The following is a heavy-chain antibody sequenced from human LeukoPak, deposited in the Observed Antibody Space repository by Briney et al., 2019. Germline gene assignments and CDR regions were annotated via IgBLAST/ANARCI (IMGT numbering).Heavy chain of an antibody. V-gene: IGHV3-23*01. CDR1: GFTFSSHA. J-gene: IGHJ4*02. D-gene: IGHD5-18*01. CDR3: AKDLQGGNNYGSIFGYFDY. CDR2: ISGFVYNI. Sequence: PGGSLRLSCAASGFTFSSHAMSWVRQAPGKGLEWVSSISGFVYNIYYADSVKGRFTISRDNPKNTLYLQTNSLRVEDTAVYFCAKDLQGGNNYGSIFGYFDYWGQGALVTVSS.